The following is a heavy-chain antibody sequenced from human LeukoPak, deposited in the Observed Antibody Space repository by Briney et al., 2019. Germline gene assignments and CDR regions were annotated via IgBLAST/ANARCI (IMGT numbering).Heavy chain of an antibody. CDR2: ISGSGGST. J-gene: IGHJ4*02. Sequence: GGSLRLSCAASGFTFSSYAVSWVRQAPGKGLEWVSAISGSGGSTYYADSVKGRFTISRDNPKNTLYLQMNSLRAEDTAVYYCAKVSIAVADETGYWGQGTLVTVSS. CDR1: GFTFSSYA. D-gene: IGHD6-19*01. CDR3: AKVSIAVADETGY. V-gene: IGHV3-23*01.